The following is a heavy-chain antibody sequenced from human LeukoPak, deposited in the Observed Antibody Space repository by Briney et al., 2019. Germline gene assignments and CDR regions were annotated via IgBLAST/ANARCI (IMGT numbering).Heavy chain of an antibody. J-gene: IGHJ4*02. V-gene: IGHV4-59*01. Sequence: KTSETLSLTCTVSGGSISSYYWSWIRQPPGKGLEWIGYIYYSCSTNYNPSLKSRVTISVDTSKNQFSLKLSSVTAADTAVHYCARAHSSGWALDYWGQGTMVTVSS. CDR3: ARAHSSGWALDY. CDR2: IYYSCST. CDR1: GGSISSYY. D-gene: IGHD6-19*01.